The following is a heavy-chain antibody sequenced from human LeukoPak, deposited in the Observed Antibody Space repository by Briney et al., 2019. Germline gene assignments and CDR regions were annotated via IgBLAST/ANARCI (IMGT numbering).Heavy chain of an antibody. V-gene: IGHV3-48*02. CDR3: ARDNWNDNY. CDR1: GFTFSSYS. D-gene: IGHD1-20*01. J-gene: IGHJ4*02. Sequence: GGSLRLSCAASGFTFSSYSMNWVRQAPGKGLEWVSYISSRSSTIYYADSVKGRFTISRDNVKNSLYLQMSSLRDEDTAVYYCARDNWNDNYWGQGTLVTVSS. CDR2: ISSRSSTI.